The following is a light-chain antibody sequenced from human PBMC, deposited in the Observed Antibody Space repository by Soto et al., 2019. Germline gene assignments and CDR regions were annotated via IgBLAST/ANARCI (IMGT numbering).Light chain of an antibody. CDR1: QSISTW. V-gene: IGKV1-5*03. CDR2: KAS. Sequence: DIQMTQSPSTLSASVGDSVTITCRASQSISTWLAWYQQKPGKAPNLLIYKASSLESGVPSRFSGSGSGTEFTLTINNLQPDDFATYYCQKYNDYWRTFVQGTKVEMK. J-gene: IGKJ1*01. CDR3: QKYNDYWRT.